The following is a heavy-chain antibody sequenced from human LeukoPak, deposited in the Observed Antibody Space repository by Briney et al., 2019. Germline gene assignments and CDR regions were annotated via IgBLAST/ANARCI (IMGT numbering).Heavy chain of an antibody. Sequence: PGGSLRLSCAASGFTFSSYSMNWVRQAPGKGLEWVSAISGSGGSTYYADSVRGRFTISRDNSKNTLYLQMNSLRAEDTAVYYCAKPHYYDSISGNWFDPWGQGTLVTVSS. CDR2: ISGSGGST. J-gene: IGHJ5*02. D-gene: IGHD3-22*01. CDR1: GFTFSSYS. V-gene: IGHV3-23*01. CDR3: AKPHYYDSISGNWFDP.